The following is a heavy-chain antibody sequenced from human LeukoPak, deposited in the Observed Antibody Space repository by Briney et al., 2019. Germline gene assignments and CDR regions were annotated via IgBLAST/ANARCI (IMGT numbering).Heavy chain of an antibody. CDR3: ATHINWNYAGILDY. Sequence: ASVKVSCKASGYTFTSYYMHWVRQAPGQGLEWMGRINPNSGDTKFAQKFQGRVTMSRDTSLSTAYMELSRLTSDDTAVYFCATHINWNYAGILDYWGQGALVTVSS. J-gene: IGHJ4*02. D-gene: IGHD1-7*01. CDR2: INPNSGDT. CDR1: GYTFTSYY. V-gene: IGHV1-2*06.